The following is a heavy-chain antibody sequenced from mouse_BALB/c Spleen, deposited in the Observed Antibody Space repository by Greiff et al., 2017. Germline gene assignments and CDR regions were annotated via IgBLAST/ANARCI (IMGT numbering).Heavy chain of an antibody. J-gene: IGHJ4*01. CDR2: IWAGGST. CDR3: ARDDYDRAMDY. D-gene: IGHD2-4*01. V-gene: IGHV2-9*02. CDR1: GFSLTSYG. Sequence: QVQLKESGPGLVAPSQSLSITCTVSGFSLTSYGVHWVRQPPGKGLEWLGVIWAGGSTNYNSAPMSRLSISKDNSKSQVFLKMNSLQTDDTAMYYCARDDYDRAMDYWGQGTSVTVSS.